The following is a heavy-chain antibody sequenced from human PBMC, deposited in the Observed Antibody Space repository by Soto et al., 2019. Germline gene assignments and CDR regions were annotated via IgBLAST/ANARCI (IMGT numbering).Heavy chain of an antibody. CDR3: ATFSSGYYDSSGGAFDI. CDR1: GYSFTSYW. Sequence: PGESLKISCKGSGYSFTSYWIGWVRQMPGKGLEWMGIIYPGDSDTRYSPSFQGQVTISADKSISTAYLQWSSLKASDTAMYYCATFSSGYYDSSGGAFDIWGQGTMVTVSS. D-gene: IGHD3-22*01. V-gene: IGHV5-51*01. J-gene: IGHJ3*02. CDR2: IYPGDSDT.